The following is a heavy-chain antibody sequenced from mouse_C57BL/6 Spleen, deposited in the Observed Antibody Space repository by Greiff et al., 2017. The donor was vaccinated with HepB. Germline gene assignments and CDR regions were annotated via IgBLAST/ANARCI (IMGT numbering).Heavy chain of an antibody. CDR2: IDPNSGGT. V-gene: IGHV1-72*01. Sequence: QVQLQQPGAELVKPGASVKLSCKASGYTFTSYWMHWVKQRPGRGLEWIGRIDPNSGGTKYNEKFKSKATLTVDKPSSTAYMQRSSLTSEDSAVYYCARGAYYYGSSNYAMDYWGQGTSVTVSS. D-gene: IGHD1-1*01. CDR1: GYTFTSYW. J-gene: IGHJ4*01. CDR3: ARGAYYYGSSNYAMDY.